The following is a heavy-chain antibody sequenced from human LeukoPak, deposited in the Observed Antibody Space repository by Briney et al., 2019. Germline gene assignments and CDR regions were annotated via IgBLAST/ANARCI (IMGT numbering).Heavy chain of an antibody. D-gene: IGHD4-11*01. CDR1: GYIFTHYA. Sequence: ASVKVSCKASGYIFTHYAVHWVRQAPGQRLEWMGWTNVGNDYTESSQKFQDRLTITSDTTATTVYMELSSLRSEDTAVYYCARDDFSTYPGLNYFDYWGQGTLVTDSS. CDR3: ARDDFSTYPGLNYFDY. CDR2: TNVGNDYT. V-gene: IGHV1-3*01. J-gene: IGHJ4*02.